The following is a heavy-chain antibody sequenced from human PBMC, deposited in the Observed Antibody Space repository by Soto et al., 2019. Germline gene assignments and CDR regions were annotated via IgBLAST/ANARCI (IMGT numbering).Heavy chain of an antibody. J-gene: IGHJ4*02. D-gene: IGHD2-2*01. CDR3: ARRSSNYLYFFDY. CDR1: GYSFTSYW. CDR2: IYPGDSDT. V-gene: IGHV5-51*01. Sequence: GVSLKISCKGSGYSFTSYWIGWVRQMPGKGLEWMGIIYPGDSDTTYSPSFQGQVTISADKSISTAYLQWSSLKASDTAMYYCARRSSNYLYFFDYWGQGTLVTVSS.